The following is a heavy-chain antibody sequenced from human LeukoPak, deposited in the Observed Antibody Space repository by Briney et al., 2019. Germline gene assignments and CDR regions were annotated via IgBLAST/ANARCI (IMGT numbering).Heavy chain of an antibody. CDR3: TRQDWGTGAY. V-gene: IGHV3-73*01. D-gene: IGHD7-27*01. Sequence: PGGSLRLSCAASGFTFSDYYMSWVRQASGKGLEWVGRIRSKANSYATAYAASVKGRFTISRDDSKNTAYLQMNSLKTEDTAVYYCTRQDWGTGAYWGQGTLVTVSS. CDR2: IRSKANSYAT. CDR1: GFTFSDYY. J-gene: IGHJ4*02.